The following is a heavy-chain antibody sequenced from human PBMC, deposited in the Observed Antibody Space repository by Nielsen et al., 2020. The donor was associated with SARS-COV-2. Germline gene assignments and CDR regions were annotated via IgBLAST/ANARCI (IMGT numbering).Heavy chain of an antibody. J-gene: IGHJ4*02. CDR2: ISSNGGST. CDR3: AKHRGSPLLDFDY. CDR1: GFTFSSYA. V-gene: IGHV3-64*01. D-gene: IGHD3-10*01. Sequence: GGSLRLSCAASGFTFSSYAMHWVRQAPGKGLEYVSAISSNGGSTYYANSVKGRFTISRDNSKNTLYLQMNSLRAEDTAVYYCAKHRGSPLLDFDYWGQGTLVTVSS.